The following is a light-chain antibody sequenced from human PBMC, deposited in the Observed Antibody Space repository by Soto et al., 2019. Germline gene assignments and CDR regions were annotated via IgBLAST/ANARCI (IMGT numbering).Light chain of an antibody. CDR1: QSVSSN. V-gene: IGKV3-15*01. CDR2: GAS. J-gene: IGKJ4*01. CDR3: QQYNNWSPLT. Sequence: EIVMTQSPATLSVSPRERATLSCRASQSVSSNLAWYQQKPGQAPRLLIYGASTRSTGIPARFSGSGAATEFTLTIGSLQSEDFAVYYCQQYNNWSPLTFGGGTKLAIK.